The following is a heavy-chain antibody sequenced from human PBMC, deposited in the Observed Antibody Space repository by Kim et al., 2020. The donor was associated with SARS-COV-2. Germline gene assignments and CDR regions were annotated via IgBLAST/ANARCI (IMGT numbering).Heavy chain of an antibody. J-gene: IGHJ4*02. Sequence: SETLSLTCTVSGGSISSSSYYWGWIRQPPGKGLEWIGSIYYSGSTYYNPSLKSRVTISVDTSKNQFSLKLSSVTAADTAVYYCARGYYDSSGYWGQGTLVTVSS. CDR1: GGSISSSSYY. CDR3: ARGYYDSSGY. CDR2: IYYSGST. V-gene: IGHV4-39*07. D-gene: IGHD3-22*01.